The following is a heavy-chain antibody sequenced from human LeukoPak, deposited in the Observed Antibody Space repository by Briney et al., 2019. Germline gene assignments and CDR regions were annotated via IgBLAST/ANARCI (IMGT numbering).Heavy chain of an antibody. CDR3: AKSPPRTSIDY. V-gene: IGHV3-9*01. J-gene: IGHJ4*02. CDR2: LSWNGARI. CDR1: GFTFDDYA. Sequence: GRSLRLSCAASGFTFDDYATHWVRQAPGKGLEWVSGLSWNGARIGYADSVKGRFTISRDNAKNSLYLQMNSLRPEDTALYYCAKSPPRTSIDYWGQGTLVTVSS.